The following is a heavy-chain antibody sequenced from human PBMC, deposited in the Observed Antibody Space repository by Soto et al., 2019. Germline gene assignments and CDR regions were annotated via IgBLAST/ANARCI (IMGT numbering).Heavy chain of an antibody. CDR3: ARRGLVVVPAAIGWFDP. V-gene: IGHV4-34*01. D-gene: IGHD2-2*01. CDR2: INHSGST. CDR1: GGSFSGYY. J-gene: IGHJ5*02. Sequence: QVQLQQWGAGLLKPSETLSLTCAVYGGSFSGYYWSWIRQPPGKGLEWIGEINHSGSTNYNPSLKSRVTISVDTSKNQFSLKLSSVTAADTAVYYCARRGLVVVPAAIGWFDPWGQGTLVTVSS.